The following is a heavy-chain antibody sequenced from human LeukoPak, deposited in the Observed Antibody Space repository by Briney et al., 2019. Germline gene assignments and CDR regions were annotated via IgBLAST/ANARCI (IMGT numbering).Heavy chain of an antibody. V-gene: IGHV4-34*01. CDR3: ARDLGSSYD. CDR1: GGSFSGYY. J-gene: IGHJ4*02. CDR2: IDHSGST. D-gene: IGHD6-13*01. Sequence: SETLSLTCVVYGGSFSGYYWSWIRQPPGKGLEWIGEIDHSGSTNYIPSLKNRVTISVDTSKNQFSLKLSSVTAADTAVYYCARDLGSSYDWGQGTLVTVSS.